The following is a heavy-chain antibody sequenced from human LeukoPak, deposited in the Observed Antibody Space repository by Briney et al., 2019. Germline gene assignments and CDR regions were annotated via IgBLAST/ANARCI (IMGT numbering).Heavy chain of an antibody. CDR1: GGSISSGSYY. D-gene: IGHD6-13*01. CDR2: IYYSGST. CDR3: ASTYSSSWYNWFDP. Sequence: PSETLSLTCTVSGGSISSGSYYWSWIRQPPGKGLEWIGYIYYSGSTNYNPSLKSRVTISVDTSKNQFSLKLSSVTAADTAVYYCASTYSSSWYNWFDPWGQGTLVTVSS. V-gene: IGHV4-61*01. J-gene: IGHJ5*02.